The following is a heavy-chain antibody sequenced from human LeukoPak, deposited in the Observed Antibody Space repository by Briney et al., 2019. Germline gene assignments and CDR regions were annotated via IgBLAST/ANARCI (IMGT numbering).Heavy chain of an antibody. Sequence: GGSLRLSCAASGFTFSSYWMSWVRQAPGKGLEWVANIKQDGSEKYYVDSVKGRFTISRDNAKNSLYLQMNSLRAEDTAVYYCARIGSSWRMYYYYYMDVWGKGTTVTISS. J-gene: IGHJ6*03. CDR3: ARIGSSWRMYYYYYMDV. V-gene: IGHV3-7*01. CDR1: GFTFSSYW. D-gene: IGHD6-13*01. CDR2: IKQDGSEK.